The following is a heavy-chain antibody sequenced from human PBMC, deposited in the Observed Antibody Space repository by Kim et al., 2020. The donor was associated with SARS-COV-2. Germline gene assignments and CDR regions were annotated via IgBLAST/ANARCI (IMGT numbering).Heavy chain of an antibody. CDR3: ARTLIQYFYYYGMDV. V-gene: IGHV3-11*01. Sequence: DSVKGRFTISRDNAQNSLYLQMNSLRAEDTAVYYCARTLIQYFYYYGMDVWGQGTTVTVSS. J-gene: IGHJ6*02. D-gene: IGHD5-18*01.